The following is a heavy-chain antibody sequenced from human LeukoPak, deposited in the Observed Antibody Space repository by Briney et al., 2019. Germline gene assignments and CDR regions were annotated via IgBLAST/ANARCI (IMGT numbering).Heavy chain of an antibody. J-gene: IGHJ4*02. CDR2: INPNSGGT. CDR1: GYTLTGYY. V-gene: IGHV1-2*02. CDR3: ARGFEVEMATMMDY. D-gene: IGHD5-24*01. Sequence: GASVKVSCKASGYTLTGYYTHWVRQAPGQGLEWMGWINPNSGGTNYAQKFQGRVTMTRDTSISTAYMELSRLRSDDTAVYYCARGFEVEMATMMDYWGQGTLVTVSS.